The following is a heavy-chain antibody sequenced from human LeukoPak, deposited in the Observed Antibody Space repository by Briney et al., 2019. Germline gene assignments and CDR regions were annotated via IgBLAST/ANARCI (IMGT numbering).Heavy chain of an antibody. D-gene: IGHD2-15*01. J-gene: IGHJ3*02. CDR3: AREIGYCSGGSCRDAFDI. CDR1: GFTFNTYH. V-gene: IGHV3-48*04. CDR2: ISGSSSTI. Sequence: GGSLRLSCTASGFTFNTYHMDWVRQAPGKGLEWVSYISGSSSTIYYADSVRGRFTISRDNARNSLYLQMNSLRVEDTAVYYCAREIGYCSGGSCRDAFDIWGQGTMVTVSS.